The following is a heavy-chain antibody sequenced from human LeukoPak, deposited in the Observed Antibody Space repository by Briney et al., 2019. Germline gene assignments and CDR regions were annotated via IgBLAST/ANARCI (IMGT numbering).Heavy chain of an antibody. CDR2: ILYDGSKK. V-gene: IGHV3-30*02. CDR1: GFTFSSYG. D-gene: IGHD6-19*01. Sequence: TGGSLRLSCAASGFTFSSYGMHWVRQAPGKGLEWVAFILYDGSKKYYADSVRGRFTISRGNSKNPVFLQMNTLRSEDTAIFYCAKAASSRGRYADTFDYWGQGTQVTVSS. CDR3: AKAASSRGRYADTFDY. J-gene: IGHJ4*02.